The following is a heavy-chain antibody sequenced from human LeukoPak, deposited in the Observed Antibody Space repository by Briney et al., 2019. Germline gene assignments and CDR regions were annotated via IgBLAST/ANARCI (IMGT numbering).Heavy chain of an antibody. CDR1: GITFSNYG. CDR2: IYSGGST. V-gene: IGHV3-53*01. Sequence: QPGGSLRLSCAASGITFSNYGMSWVRQAPGKGLEWVSVIYSGGSTYYADSVKGRFTISRDNSKNTLYLQMNSLRAEDTAVYYCAREKGPSKTYYYDSSGPFDYWGQGTLVTVSS. J-gene: IGHJ4*02. D-gene: IGHD3-22*01. CDR3: AREKGPSKTYYYDSSGPFDY.